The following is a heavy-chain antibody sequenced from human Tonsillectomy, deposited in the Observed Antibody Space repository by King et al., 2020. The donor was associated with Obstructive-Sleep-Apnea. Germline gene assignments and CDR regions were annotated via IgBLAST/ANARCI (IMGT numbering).Heavy chain of an antibody. CDR3: AKYRRYCSSTSCERDFYNYYYGMDV. CDR2: ISGSGGST. D-gene: IGHD2-2*01. V-gene: IGHV3-23*04. Sequence: VQLVESGGGLVQPGGSLRLSCAASGFTFGSYAMSWVRQTPGKGLEWVSAISGSGGSTYFADYVKGRFTISRDNSKNTLYLQMNSLRAEDTAVYYCAKYRRYCSSTSCERDFYNYYYGMDVWGQGTTVTVSS. J-gene: IGHJ6*02. CDR1: GFTFGSYA.